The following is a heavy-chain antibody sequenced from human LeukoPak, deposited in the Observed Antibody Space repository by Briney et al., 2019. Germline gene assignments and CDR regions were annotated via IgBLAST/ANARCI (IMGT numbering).Heavy chain of an antibody. D-gene: IGHD3-10*01. CDR3: ARGLLLLWFGDGYNWFDP. J-gene: IGHJ5*02. CDR2: INPNSGGT. CDR1: GYTFTGYY. Sequence: GASVKVPCKASGYTFTGYYMHWVRQAPGQGLEGMGRINPNSGGTNYAQKFQGRVTMTRDTSISTAYMELSRLRSDDTAVYYCARGLLLLWFGDGYNWFDPWGQGTLVTVSS. V-gene: IGHV1-2*06.